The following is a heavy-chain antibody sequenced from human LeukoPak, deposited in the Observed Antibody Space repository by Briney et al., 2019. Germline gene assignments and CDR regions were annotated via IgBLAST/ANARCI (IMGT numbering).Heavy chain of an antibody. Sequence: PSETLSLTCTVSGYSISSGYYWGWIRQPPGKGLEWIGSIYHSGNTYYNPSLKSRVTISVDTSKNQFSLKLSSVTAADTAVYYCARGGYCTNGVCYTNAFHYLDYWGQGTLVTVSS. D-gene: IGHD2-8*01. CDR2: IYHSGNT. CDR1: GYSISSGYY. CDR3: ARGGYCTNGVCYTNAFHYLDY. J-gene: IGHJ4*02. V-gene: IGHV4-38-2*02.